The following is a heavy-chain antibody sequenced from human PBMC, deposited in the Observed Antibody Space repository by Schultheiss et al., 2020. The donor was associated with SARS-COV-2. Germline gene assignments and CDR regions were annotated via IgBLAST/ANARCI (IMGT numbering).Heavy chain of an antibody. CDR2: ISYDGSNK. Sequence: GGSLRLSCAASGFTFSSYGMHWVRQAPGKGLEWVAVISYDGSNKYYADSVKGRFTISRDNSKNTLYLQMNSLRAEDTAVYYCARDGPVLLWFRESPPTYYFDYWGQGTLVTVSS. J-gene: IGHJ4*02. D-gene: IGHD3-10*01. CDR3: ARDGPVLLWFRESPPTYYFDY. V-gene: IGHV3-30*03. CDR1: GFTFSSYG.